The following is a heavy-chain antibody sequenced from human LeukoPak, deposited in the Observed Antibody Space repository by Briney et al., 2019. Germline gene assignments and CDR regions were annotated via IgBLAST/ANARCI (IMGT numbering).Heavy chain of an antibody. CDR2: IIPIFGTA. J-gene: IGHJ6*03. D-gene: IGHD5-12*01. V-gene: IGHV1-69*05. CDR3: ARSGYSGYDLSGGYYYYMDV. CDR1: GGTFSSYA. Sequence: SVKVSFKASGGTFSSYAISWVRQAPGQGLEWMGGIIPIFGTANYAPKFQGRVTITTGESTSTAYMELSSLRSEDTAVYYCARSGYSGYDLSGGYYYYMDVWGQGTLVTVSS.